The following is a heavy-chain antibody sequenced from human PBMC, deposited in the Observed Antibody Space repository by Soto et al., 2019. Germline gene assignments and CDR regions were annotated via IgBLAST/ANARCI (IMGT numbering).Heavy chain of an antibody. CDR3: ARPYDSSGHDAFDI. Sequence: ESGGGLVQPGGSLRLSCAASGFTFSSYWMSWVRQAPGKGLEWVANIKQDGSEKYYVDSVKGRFTISRDNAKNSLYLQMNSLRAEDTAVYYCARPYDSSGHDAFDIWGQGTMVTVSS. CDR1: GFTFSSYW. CDR2: IKQDGSEK. D-gene: IGHD3-22*01. V-gene: IGHV3-7*03. J-gene: IGHJ3*02.